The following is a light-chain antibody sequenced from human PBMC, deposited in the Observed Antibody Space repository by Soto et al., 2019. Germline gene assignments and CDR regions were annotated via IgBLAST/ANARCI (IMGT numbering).Light chain of an antibody. CDR3: AAWDDSLNAFYV. J-gene: IGLJ1*01. V-gene: IGLV1-44*01. Sequence: QSALTQPPSVSGTPGQRVTISCSGSRSNIGSNTVNWYQDLPGTAPKLLVYDNHHRPSGVPDRFSGSKSGTSASLAISGLQSEGEAEYYCAAWDDSLNAFYVFGTGTKVTVL. CDR1: RSNIGSNT. CDR2: DNH.